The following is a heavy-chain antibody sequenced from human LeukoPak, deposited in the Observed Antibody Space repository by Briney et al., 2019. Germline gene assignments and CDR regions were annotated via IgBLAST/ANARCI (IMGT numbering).Heavy chain of an antibody. CDR2: IYYSGST. Sequence: KPSETLSLTCTVSGGSISSYYWSWIRQPPGKGLEWIGYIYYSGSTNYNPSLKSRVTISVDTSKNQFSLKLSSVIAADTAVYYCARVSRRWYSRLFDYWGQGTLVTVSS. CDR1: GGSISSYY. CDR3: ARVSRRWYSRLFDY. V-gene: IGHV4-59*01. J-gene: IGHJ4*02. D-gene: IGHD6-13*01.